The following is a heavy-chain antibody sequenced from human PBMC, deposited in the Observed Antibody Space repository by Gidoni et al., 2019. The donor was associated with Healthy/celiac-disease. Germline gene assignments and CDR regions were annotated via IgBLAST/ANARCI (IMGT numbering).Heavy chain of an antibody. D-gene: IGHD5-18*01. V-gene: IGHV3-74*01. Sequence: EVQLVESGGGLVQPGGSLRLSCAASGFTFSSYWMHWVRQAPGKGLVWVSRINGDGSSTSYADSVNGRFTISRDNAKNTLYLQMNRLRAEDTAMYYCARGNSYALWYLEYWGQGTLVTVSS. CDR2: INGDGSST. CDR1: GFTFSSYW. CDR3: ARGNSYALWYLEY. J-gene: IGHJ4*02.